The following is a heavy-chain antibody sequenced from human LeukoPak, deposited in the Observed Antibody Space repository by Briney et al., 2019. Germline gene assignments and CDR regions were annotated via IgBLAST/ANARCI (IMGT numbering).Heavy chain of an antibody. Sequence: SETLSLTCTVSGGSVSSRSYYWGWIRQPPGKGLEWIGSIYYSGSTYYNPSLKSRVTISVDTSKNQISLKLTSVTAADTAVYYCARQIYAIMVWGVLNWFDPWGQGTLVTVSP. CDR2: IYYSGST. J-gene: IGHJ5*02. CDR3: ARQIYAIMVWGVLNWFDP. CDR1: GGSVSSRSYY. V-gene: IGHV4-39*01. D-gene: IGHD3-10*01.